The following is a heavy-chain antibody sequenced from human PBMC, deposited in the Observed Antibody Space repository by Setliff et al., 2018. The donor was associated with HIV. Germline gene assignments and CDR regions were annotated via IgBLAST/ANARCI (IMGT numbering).Heavy chain of an antibody. D-gene: IGHD3-10*01. CDR3: ARASLGDSGPQWRSYHYMDV. J-gene: IGHJ6*03. V-gene: IGHV4-34*01. CDR1: GGSFSDHY. Sequence: SETLSLTCVVHGGSFSDHYWTWIRQPPGKGLEWIGEIGHGGSASYNPSLKSRVTIAEDMSKRLFSLRLTSVTAADTALYFCARASLGDSGPQWRSYHYMDVWGKGTTVTVSS. CDR2: IGHGGSA.